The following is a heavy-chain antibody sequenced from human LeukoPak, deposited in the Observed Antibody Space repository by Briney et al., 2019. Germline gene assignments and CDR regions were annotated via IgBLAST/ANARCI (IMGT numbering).Heavy chain of an antibody. D-gene: IGHD2-2*01. V-gene: IGHV5-51*01. CDR3: TRRSGYCSSGTCYSDDAFDI. CDR1: GYSFTTYW. J-gene: IGHJ3*02. CDR2: IYPVDSST. Sequence: GESLQISCKASGYSFTTYWVGWVRQLPGKGLELWGIIYPVDSSTRYSPSFQGQVTISADKSISTAYLQWNSLKASDTAMYYCTRRSGYCSSGTCYSDDAFDIWGQGTMVTVSS.